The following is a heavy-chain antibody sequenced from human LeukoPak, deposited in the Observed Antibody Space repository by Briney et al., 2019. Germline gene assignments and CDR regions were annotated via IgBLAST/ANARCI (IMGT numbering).Heavy chain of an antibody. D-gene: IGHD3-10*01. J-gene: IGHJ4*02. CDR1: GFTFSSYA. CDR3: AKDPIGSGSPGGY. Sequence: GGSLRLSCAASGFTFSSYAMSWVRQAPGKGLEWVSGIRISGGSTYYAEPVKGRFTISRNNSKNTLYLQMNSLRAEDTAVYYCAKDPIGSGSPGGYWGQGTLVTVSS. V-gene: IGHV3-23*01. CDR2: IRISGGST.